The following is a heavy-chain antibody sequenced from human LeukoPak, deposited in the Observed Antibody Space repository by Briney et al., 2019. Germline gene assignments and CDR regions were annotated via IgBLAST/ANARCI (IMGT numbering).Heavy chain of an antibody. CDR2: IIPIFGTA. D-gene: IGHD3-9*01. V-gene: IGHV1-69*05. J-gene: IGHJ4*02. Sequence: GSSVKVSCKASGGTFSSYAISWVRQAPGQGLEWMGGIIPIFGTANYAQKFQGRVTITTDESTTTAYMELSSLRSEDTAVYYCASTPEGYFDWLSLDYWGQGTLVTVSS. CDR3: ASTPEGYFDWLSLDY. CDR1: GGTFSSYA.